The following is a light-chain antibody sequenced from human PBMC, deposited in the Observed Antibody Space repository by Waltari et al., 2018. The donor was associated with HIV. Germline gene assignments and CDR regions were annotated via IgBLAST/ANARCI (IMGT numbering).Light chain of an antibody. J-gene: IGLJ2*01. CDR2: DNR. Sequence: QSVLTQPPSVPGAPGQRVTIPCTVSTSNIGAGYDSHWYQQLPGSAPKLLMFDNRKRPSGVPDRFSGSKSGTSASLVITGLQAADEAVYYCQSYDNSLSNVVFGGGTKLIVL. CDR1: TSNIGAGYD. CDR3: QSYDNSLSNVV. V-gene: IGLV1-40*01.